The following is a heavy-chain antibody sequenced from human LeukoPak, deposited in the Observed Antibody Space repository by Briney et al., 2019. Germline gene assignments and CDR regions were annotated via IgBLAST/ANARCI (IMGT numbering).Heavy chain of an antibody. V-gene: IGHV3-7*03. CDR3: ASELLFPFDY. CDR1: GFIFSRHW. D-gene: IGHD2-21*01. Sequence: GGSLRLSCAASGFIFSRHWMSWVRQAPGKGLEWVANIKQDGSEKYYVDSVKGRFTISRDNAKHSLYLQMNSLRAEDTAVYYCASELLFPFDYWGQGTLVTVSS. J-gene: IGHJ4*02. CDR2: IKQDGSEK.